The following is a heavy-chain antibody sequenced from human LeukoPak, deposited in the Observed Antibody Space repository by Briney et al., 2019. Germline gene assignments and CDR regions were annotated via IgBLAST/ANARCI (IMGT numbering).Heavy chain of an antibody. J-gene: IGHJ4*02. CDR3: VGRRTSAAGNF. V-gene: IGHV3-7*01. CDR1: GLSNSA. CDR2: INRDGREE. D-gene: IGHD6-13*01. Sequence: PGGSLRLSCAVSGLSNSAMSWVRQAPGKGLQWVANINRDGREEYYVDSVKGRFTISRDNAKNSLSLQMSSLRAEDTAVYYCVGRRTSAAGNFWGQGTLVTVSS.